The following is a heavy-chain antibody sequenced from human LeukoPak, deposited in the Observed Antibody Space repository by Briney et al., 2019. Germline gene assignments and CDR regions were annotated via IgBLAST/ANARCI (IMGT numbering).Heavy chain of an antibody. V-gene: IGHV1-2*02. CDR1: GYSFTGYY. Sequence: ASVKVSCKASGYSFTGYYIHWVRQAPGQGLEWMGWINPNSGATNYAQKFQGRVTMTRDTSISTAYMELSSLRSEDTAVYYCARGEDCSGGSCYPLYYYGMDVWGQGTTVTVSS. CDR2: INPNSGAT. CDR3: ARGEDCSGGSCYPLYYYGMDV. J-gene: IGHJ6*02. D-gene: IGHD2-15*01.